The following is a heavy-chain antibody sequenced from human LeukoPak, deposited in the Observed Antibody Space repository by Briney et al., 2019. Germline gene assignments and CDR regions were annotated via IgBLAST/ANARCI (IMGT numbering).Heavy chain of an antibody. Sequence: SETLSLTCTVSGGSVNSYYWSWIRQPAGKTLEWIGRIYDGGSTNYNPSLKSRVTMSVDTSKNQISLKLKSVTAADTAVYYCASDSGTSGEVKFDPWGQGALVTVSS. CDR1: GGSVNSYY. D-gene: IGHD3-10*01. V-gene: IGHV4-4*07. J-gene: IGHJ5*02. CDR2: IYDGGST. CDR3: ASDSGTSGEVKFDP.